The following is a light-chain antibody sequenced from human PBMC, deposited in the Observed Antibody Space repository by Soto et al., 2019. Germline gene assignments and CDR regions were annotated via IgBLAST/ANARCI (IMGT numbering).Light chain of an antibody. CDR1: KLGDKY. Sequence: SYELTQPPSVSVSPGQTASITCSGDKLGDKYACWYQQKPGQSPVLVIYQDSKRPSGIPERFSGSNSGNTATLTISGTQAMDEADYYCQAWHSSPAWGVFGGGTMLTVL. V-gene: IGLV3-1*01. CDR3: QAWHSSPAWGV. CDR2: QDS. J-gene: IGLJ3*02.